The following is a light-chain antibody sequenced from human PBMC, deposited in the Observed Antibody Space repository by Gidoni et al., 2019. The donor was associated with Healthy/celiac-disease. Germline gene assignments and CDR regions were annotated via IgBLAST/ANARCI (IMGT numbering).Light chain of an antibody. Sequence: QSVLTQPPSVSAAPGQQVTIPCSGSTSNIGNNYVSWYQQLPGTAPKLPLYDNDKRPSGIPDRFSGSKSGTSATLGITGLQTGDEADYYCGTWGSSVSGGGVFGGGTKVTVL. CDR1: TSNIGNNY. CDR3: GTWGSSVSGGGV. V-gene: IGLV1-51*01. CDR2: DND. J-gene: IGLJ3*02.